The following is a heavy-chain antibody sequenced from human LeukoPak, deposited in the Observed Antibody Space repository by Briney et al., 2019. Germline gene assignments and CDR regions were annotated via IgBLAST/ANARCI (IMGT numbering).Heavy chain of an antibody. V-gene: IGHV3-7*04. CDR3: ARADYSGRIFDY. CDR2: IKQDGSEK. D-gene: IGHD1-26*01. CDR1: GFTFSNYW. J-gene: IGHJ4*02. Sequence: PGGSLRLSCAASGFTFSNYWMTWVRQAPGEGLEWVANIKQDGSEKYYVDSVKGRFTISRDNAKNSLSLQMNSLRAEETAVYYCARADYSGRIFDYWGQGTLVIVSS.